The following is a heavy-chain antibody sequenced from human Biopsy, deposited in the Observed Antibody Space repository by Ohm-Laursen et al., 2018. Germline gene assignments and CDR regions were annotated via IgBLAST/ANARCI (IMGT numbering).Heavy chain of an antibody. D-gene: IGHD1-26*01. CDR3: ARDRGGSGTFDYFDH. Sequence: SLRLSCAASGFTFSSYAMTWFRQAPGKGMEWVSTISGNSDIIYDTDSVKGRFTISRDIAKNSLYLQMNNLRAEDTAFYYCARDRGGSGTFDYFDHWGQGTLVTVSS. V-gene: IGHV3-23*01. CDR2: ISGNSDII. CDR1: GFTFSSYA. J-gene: IGHJ4*02.